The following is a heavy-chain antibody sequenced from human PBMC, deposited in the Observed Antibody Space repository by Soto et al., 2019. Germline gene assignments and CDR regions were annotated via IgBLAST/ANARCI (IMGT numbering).Heavy chain of an antibody. CDR2: IIPIFGTA. D-gene: IGHD3-10*01. J-gene: IGHJ6*02. CDR1: GGTFSSYA. V-gene: IGHV1-69*13. Sequence: ASVKVSCKASGGTFSSYAISWVRQAPGQGLEWMGGIIPIFGTANYAQKFQGRVTITADESTSTAYMELSSLRSEDTAVYYCARGAYGSGSYYNIGYYATDVWGPGTTGTVSS. CDR3: ARGAYGSGSYYNIGYYATDV.